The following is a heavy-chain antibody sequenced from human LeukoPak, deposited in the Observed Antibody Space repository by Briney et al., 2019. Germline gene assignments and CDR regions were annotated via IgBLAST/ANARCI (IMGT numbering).Heavy chain of an antibody. CDR3: ARLSVAFDY. CDR2: IYYSGST. Sequence: PSETLSLTCTVSGYSISSGYYWSWIRQPPGKGLEWIGYIYYSGSTNYNPSLKSRVTISVDTSKNQFSLKLSSVTAADTAVYYCARLSVAFDYWGQGTLVTVS. D-gene: IGHD6-19*01. J-gene: IGHJ4*02. CDR1: GYSISSGYY. V-gene: IGHV4-61*01.